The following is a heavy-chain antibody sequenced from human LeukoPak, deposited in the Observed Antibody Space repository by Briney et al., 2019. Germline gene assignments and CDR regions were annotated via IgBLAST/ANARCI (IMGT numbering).Heavy chain of an antibody. CDR2: ISAYNGNT. D-gene: IGHD2-15*01. Sequence: ASVKVSCKASGYTFTSYGISWVRQAPGRGLEWMGWISAYNGNTNYAQKLQGRVTMTTDTSTSTAYMELRSLRSDDTAVYYCARSAGYCSGGSCYSVQGFDPWGQGTLVTVSS. V-gene: IGHV1-18*01. J-gene: IGHJ5*02. CDR3: ARSAGYCSGGSCYSVQGFDP. CDR1: GYTFTSYG.